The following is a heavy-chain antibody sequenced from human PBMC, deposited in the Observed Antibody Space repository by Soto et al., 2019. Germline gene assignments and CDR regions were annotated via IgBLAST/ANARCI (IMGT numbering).Heavy chain of an antibody. J-gene: IGHJ4*02. CDR2: IVTIVDTS. D-gene: IGHD5-12*01. V-gene: IGHV1-69*12. CDR1: GGTFSSYA. Sequence: QVQLVQSGAEVRQPASSVKVSCKTSGGTFSSYAISWVRQAPGQGLEWMGGIVTIVDTSTYAQKLQGRVTITEDESTSTVYMEMSSLRSDDTAIYYCVRVVAIPGYPDNWGQGTLVTVSS. CDR3: VRVVAIPGYPDN.